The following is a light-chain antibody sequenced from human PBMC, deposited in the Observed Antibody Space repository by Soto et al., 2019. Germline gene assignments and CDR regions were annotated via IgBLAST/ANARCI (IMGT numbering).Light chain of an antibody. CDR2: DAS. Sequence: EIVLTQSPATLSLSPGERATLSCRASQGVISYLAWYQQKPGQASRLLIYDASNWATGIPARFSGSGSGTDFTLTIISLEPEDFAVYYCQQRSNWPPRITFGQGTRLEIK. J-gene: IGKJ5*01. CDR1: QGVISY. V-gene: IGKV3-11*01. CDR3: QQRSNWPPRIT.